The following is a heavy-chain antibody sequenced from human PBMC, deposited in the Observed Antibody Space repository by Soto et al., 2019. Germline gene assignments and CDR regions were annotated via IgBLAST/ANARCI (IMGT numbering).Heavy chain of an antibody. V-gene: IGHV3-23*01. CDR2: ISASGYAT. CDR3: AKKVTIYAVDPADY. Sequence: GSMEISCAASRFTFKDLGMSWVREGPGKGLEWVSVISASGYATYYAASVKGRFTLSRDNSKNTLYLQMNSLTVADTAVYYCAKKVTIYAVDPADYWGQGTQVTVSS. CDR1: RFTFKDLG. J-gene: IGHJ4*02. D-gene: IGHD3-3*01.